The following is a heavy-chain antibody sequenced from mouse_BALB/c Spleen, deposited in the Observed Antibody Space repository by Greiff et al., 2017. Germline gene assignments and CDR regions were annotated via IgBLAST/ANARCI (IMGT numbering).Heavy chain of an antibody. CDR3: AREDWGDFDY. V-gene: IGHV1-80*01. D-gene: IGHD4-1*01. Sequence: QVQLQQSGAELVRPGSSVKISCKASGYAFSSYWMSWVKQRPGQGLEWIGQIYPGDGDTNYNGKFKGKATLTADKSSSTAYMQLSSLTSEDSAVYFCAREDWGDFDYWGQGTTLTVSS. J-gene: IGHJ2*01. CDR2: IYPGDGDT. CDR1: GYAFSSYW.